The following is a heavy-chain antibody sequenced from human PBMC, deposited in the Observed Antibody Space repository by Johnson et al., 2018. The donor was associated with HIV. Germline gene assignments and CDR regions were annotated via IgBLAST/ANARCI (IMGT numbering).Heavy chain of an antibody. V-gene: IGHV3-11*05. Sequence: QVQLVESGGGLVKPGGSLRLSCAASGFSFSDYFMSCIRQAPGKGLEWVSVIYSGGSTGYADSVKGRFTISRDNAKNSLYLQMNSLRGEDTALYYCARGKYCTNGVCYTKGAFDSWSQGTMVTVTS. CDR2: VIYSGGST. CDR3: ARGKYCTNGVCYTKGAFDS. J-gene: IGHJ3*02. CDR1: GFSFSDYF. D-gene: IGHD2-8*01.